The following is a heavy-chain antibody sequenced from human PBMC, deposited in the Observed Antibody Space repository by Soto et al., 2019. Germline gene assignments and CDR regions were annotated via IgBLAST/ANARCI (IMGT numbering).Heavy chain of an antibody. CDR2: IIPISGAA. CDR3: ARDMTRTVVPYFDF. CDR1: GGTFSNYV. D-gene: IGHD1-7*01. J-gene: IGHJ4*02. V-gene: IGHV1-69*06. Sequence: QVQLVQSGAEVKKPGSSVKVSCKASGGTFSNYVVNWVRQAPGQGLEWMGRIIPISGAANYAQKFQGRVTITAEKSTSKSYMELSSLRFEDTAVDYCARDMTRTVVPYFDFWGQGTLVTVSS.